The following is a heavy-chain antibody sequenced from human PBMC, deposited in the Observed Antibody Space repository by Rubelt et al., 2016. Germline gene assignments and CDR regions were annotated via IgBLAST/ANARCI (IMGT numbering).Heavy chain of an antibody. CDR3: ATGQLRSGGSYQLDY. J-gene: IGHJ4*02. D-gene: IGHD1-26*01. V-gene: IGHV1-69*01. CDR2: IIPIFGTA. Sequence: MGGIIPIFGTANYAQKFQGRVTITADESTSTAYMELSSLRSEDTAVYYCATGQLRSGGSYQLDYWGQGTLVTVSS.